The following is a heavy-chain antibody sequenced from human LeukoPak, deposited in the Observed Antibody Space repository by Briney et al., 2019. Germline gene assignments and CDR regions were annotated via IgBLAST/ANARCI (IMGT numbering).Heavy chain of an antibody. J-gene: IGHJ5*02. Sequence: ASVKVSCKASGYTFTCYYMHWVRQAPGQGLEWMGWINPNSGGTNYAQKFQGRVTMTRDTSISTAYMELRRVRSDDTAVYYCARPLSRKDSFTWTREGFWFDPWGQGTLVTVSS. CDR1: GYTFTCYY. CDR2: INPNSGGT. V-gene: IGHV1-2*02. D-gene: IGHD2/OR15-2a*01. CDR3: ARPLSRKDSFTWTREGFWFDP.